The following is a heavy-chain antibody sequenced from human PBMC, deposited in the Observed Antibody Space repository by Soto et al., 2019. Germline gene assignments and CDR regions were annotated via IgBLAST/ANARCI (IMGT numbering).Heavy chain of an antibody. CDR2: ISYDGSNK. CDR3: AKCLSWMINSPPLDP. Sequence: QVQLVESGGGVVQPGRSLRLSCAASGFTFSSYGMHWVRQAPGKGLEWVAVISYDGSNKYYADSVKGRFTISRDNSKNKQYLQMNSLRAEDTAGNLVAKCLSWMINSPPLDPWGQGTLVTVSS. CDR1: GFTFSSYG. J-gene: IGHJ5*02. V-gene: IGHV3-30*18. D-gene: IGHD3-16*01.